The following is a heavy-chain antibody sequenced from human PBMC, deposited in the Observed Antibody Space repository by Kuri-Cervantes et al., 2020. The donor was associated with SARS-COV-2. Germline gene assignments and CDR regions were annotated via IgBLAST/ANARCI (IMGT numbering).Heavy chain of an antibody. CDR2: ISYDGSNK. CDR3: AKRRPEDWLFDY. Sequence: GGSLRLSCAASGFTFSSYAMHWVRQAPGKGLEWVAVISYDGSNKYYADSVKGRFTISRDNSKNTLYLQMNSLGAEDTAVYYCAKRRPEDWLFDYWGQGTLVTVSS. D-gene: IGHD3/OR15-3a*01. CDR1: GFTFSSYA. J-gene: IGHJ4*02. V-gene: IGHV3-30*04.